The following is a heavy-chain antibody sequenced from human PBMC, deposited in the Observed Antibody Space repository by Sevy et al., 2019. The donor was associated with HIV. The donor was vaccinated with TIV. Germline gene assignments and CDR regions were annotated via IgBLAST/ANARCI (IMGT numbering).Heavy chain of an antibody. D-gene: IGHD3-9*01. CDR1: GFTFGSYG. CDR2: ISYDGTIK. CDR3: AKEGYDILTGFEPGNFDS. V-gene: IGHV3-30*18. J-gene: IGHJ4*02. Sequence: GGSLRLSCAASGFTFGSYGIHWVRQAPGKGLEWVAVISYDGTIKSYGHSVKGRFSISRDNADITLFLLMDSLRAEDTAVYYCAKEGYDILTGFEPGNFDSWGQGTLVTVSS.